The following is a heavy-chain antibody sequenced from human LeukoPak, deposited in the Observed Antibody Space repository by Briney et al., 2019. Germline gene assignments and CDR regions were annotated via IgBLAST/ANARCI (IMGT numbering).Heavy chain of an antibody. D-gene: IGHD2-2*01. CDR3: TRAADGCSDASCYGY. V-gene: IGHV4-61*02. Sequence: SQTLSLTCSVSGGSISSGDYYWSRIRQPAGKGLEWIGRISTGGSTNYNPSLKSRVTISVDTSKNQFSLKLTSVTAADTAVYYCTRAADGCSDASCYGYWGQGTLVTVSS. J-gene: IGHJ4*02. CDR2: ISTGGST. CDR1: GGSISSGDYY.